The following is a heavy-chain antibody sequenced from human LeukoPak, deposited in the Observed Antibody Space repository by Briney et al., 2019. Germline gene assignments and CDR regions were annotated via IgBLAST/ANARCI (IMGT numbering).Heavy chain of an antibody. CDR1: GGSISSGDYY. Sequence: SETLSLTCTVSGGSISSGDYYWSWIRQPPGKGLEWIGYIYYSGSTYYNPSLKSRVTISVDTSKNQFSQKLSSVTAADTAVYYCARGPPMDYFDSWGQGTLVTVSS. V-gene: IGHV4-30-4*08. J-gene: IGHJ4*02. CDR3: ARGPPMDYFDS. CDR2: IYYSGST.